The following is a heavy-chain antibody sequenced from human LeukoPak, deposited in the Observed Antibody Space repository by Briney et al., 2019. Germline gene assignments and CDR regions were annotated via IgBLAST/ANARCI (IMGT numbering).Heavy chain of an antibody. D-gene: IGHD3-3*01. J-gene: IGHJ4*02. V-gene: IGHV3-48*01. CDR3: ARGQHKITIFGVVTDFDY. Sequence: GGSLRLSCAASGFTFSSYSMNWVRQAPGKGLEWVSYISSSSSTIYYADSVKGRFTISRDNAKNSLYLQMNSLRAEDTAVYYCARGQHKITIFGVVTDFDYWGQGTLVTVSS. CDR2: ISSSSSTI. CDR1: GFTFSSYS.